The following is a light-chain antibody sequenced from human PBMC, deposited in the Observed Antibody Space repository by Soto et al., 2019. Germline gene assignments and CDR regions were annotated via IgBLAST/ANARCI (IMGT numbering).Light chain of an antibody. CDR2: GAS. CDR1: QSVSSSY. V-gene: IGKV3-20*01. Sequence: EILLTQSPGTLSLSPGERATLSCRASQSVSSSYLAWYQQKPGQAPSLLIYGASSRATGIPDRFSGSGSGTDFTLTINRLEPEDFAVYYCQQYGSSPRTFGQGTKVDIK. CDR3: QQYGSSPRT. J-gene: IGKJ1*01.